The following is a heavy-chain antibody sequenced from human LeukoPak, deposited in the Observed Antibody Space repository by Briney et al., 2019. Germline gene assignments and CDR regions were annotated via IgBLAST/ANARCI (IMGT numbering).Heavy chain of an antibody. CDR2: ISSSSSYI. J-gene: IGHJ6*04. Sequence: GGSLRVSRAASGFTLSSYSMNWVRQAPGKGLEGVSSISSSSSYIYYADSVKGRFTIPRDNAKNSVYLQMNSLRAEDTAVYYCARAVSSGYDFAYYYYYGMDVWGKGTTVTVSS. V-gene: IGHV3-21*01. CDR3: ARAVSSGYDFAYYYYYGMDV. D-gene: IGHD5-12*01. CDR1: GFTLSSYS.